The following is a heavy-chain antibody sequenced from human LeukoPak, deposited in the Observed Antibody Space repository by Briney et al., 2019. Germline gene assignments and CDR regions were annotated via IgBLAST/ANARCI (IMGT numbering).Heavy chain of an antibody. CDR2: ISSSSSYI. V-gene: IGHV3-21*01. D-gene: IGHD6-13*01. Sequence: GGSLRLSCAASGFTFSSYSMNWVRQAPGKGLEWASSISSSSSYIYYADSVKGRFTISRDNAKNSLYLQMNSLRAEDTAVYYCARDLSSWYHYFDYWGQGTLVTVSS. J-gene: IGHJ4*02. CDR1: GFTFSSYS. CDR3: ARDLSSWYHYFDY.